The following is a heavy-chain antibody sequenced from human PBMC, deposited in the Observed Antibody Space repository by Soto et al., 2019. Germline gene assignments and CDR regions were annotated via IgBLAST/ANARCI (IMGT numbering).Heavy chain of an antibody. J-gene: IGHJ6*02. Sequence: SVKVSCKASGGTFSNYTISWLRQAPGQGLEWMGGIIPVFGTTDYEQKFQGRVTITADESTSTAYMELSSLRSEDTAVYYCARTSFSIAARHYYYYGMDVWGQGTTVTVSS. CDR3: ARTSFSIAARHYYYYGMDV. V-gene: IGHV1-69*13. D-gene: IGHD6-6*01. CDR2: IIPVFGTT. CDR1: GGTFSNYT.